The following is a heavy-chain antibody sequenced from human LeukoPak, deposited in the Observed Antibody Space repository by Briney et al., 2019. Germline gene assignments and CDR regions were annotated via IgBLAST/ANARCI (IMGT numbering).Heavy chain of an antibody. V-gene: IGHV4-59*11. Sequence: SETLSLTCTVSGGSISSHYWSWIRQPPGKGLEWIGDIHYSGSTNYNPSLKSRVTISVDTSKNQFSLKLSSVTAADTAVYYCARVFVVVVPAAIRYYYYYMDVWGKGTTVTVSS. CDR2: IHYSGST. D-gene: IGHD2-2*02. CDR3: ARVFVVVVPAAIRYYYYYMDV. J-gene: IGHJ6*03. CDR1: GGSISSHY.